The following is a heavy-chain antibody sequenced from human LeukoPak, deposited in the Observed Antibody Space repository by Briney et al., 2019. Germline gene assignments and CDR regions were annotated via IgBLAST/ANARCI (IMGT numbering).Heavy chain of an antibody. J-gene: IGHJ4*02. CDR3: ARGFRTAQAPWSNTRIFDY. D-gene: IGHD3-3*01. V-gene: IGHV3-7*04. CDR1: GFTFSDYW. CDR2: ITQGGSAK. Sequence: GGSLRLSCAASGFTFSDYWMNWVRQAPGQGLEWVSYITQGGSAKYYVGSVQGRFTISRDNAKKSLYLEMNSLRAEDTAVYYCARGFRTAQAPWSNTRIFDYWGQGILVTVSS.